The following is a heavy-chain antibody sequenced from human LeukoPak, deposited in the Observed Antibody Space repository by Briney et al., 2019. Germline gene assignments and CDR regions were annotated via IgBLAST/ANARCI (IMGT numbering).Heavy chain of an antibody. J-gene: IGHJ5*02. D-gene: IGHD3-9*01. CDR3: TRMPTGYPNWFDP. CDR1: GGSFSGYY. V-gene: IGHV4-34*01. Sequence: SETLSLTCAVYGGSFSGYYWSWIRQPPGKGLEWIGEINHSGSTNYNPSLNSRVTISVDTSKNHFSLRLTSVTAADTAIYYCTRMPTGYPNWFDPWGQGAPVTVSS. CDR2: INHSGST.